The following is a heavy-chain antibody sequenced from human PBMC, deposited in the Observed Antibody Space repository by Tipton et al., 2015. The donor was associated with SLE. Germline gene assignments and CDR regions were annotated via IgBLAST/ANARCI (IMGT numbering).Heavy chain of an antibody. D-gene: IGHD3-10*01. J-gene: IGHJ6*02. Sequence: SLRLSCSASGFTFSSYAMHWVRQAPGKGLEWVAVISYDGSNKYYADSVKGRFTISRDNSKNTLYLQMNSLRAEDTAVYYCAKDSGEVYYYYGMDVWGQGTTVTVSS. CDR3: AKDSGEVYYYYGMDV. CDR2: ISYDGSNK. CDR1: GFTFSSYA. V-gene: IGHV3-30*04.